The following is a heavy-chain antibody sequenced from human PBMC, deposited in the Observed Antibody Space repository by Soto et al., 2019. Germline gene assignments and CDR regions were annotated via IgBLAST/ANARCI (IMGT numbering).Heavy chain of an antibody. CDR1: GFTFSSYA. J-gene: IGHJ4*02. CDR2: ISGSGGST. D-gene: IGHD3-9*01. CDR3: AKLPNYDILTGYYYFDY. Sequence: WGSLRLSCAASGFTFSSYAMSWVRQAPGKGLEWVSAISGSGGSTYYADSVKGRFTISRDNSKNTLYLQMNSLRAEDTAVYYCAKLPNYDILTGYYYFDYWGQGTLVTVSS. V-gene: IGHV3-23*01.